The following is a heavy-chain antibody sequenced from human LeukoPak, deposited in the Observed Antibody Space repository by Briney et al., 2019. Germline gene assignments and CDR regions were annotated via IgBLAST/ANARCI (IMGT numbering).Heavy chain of an antibody. CDR2: SSNGGSTI. Sequence: GGSLRLSCAASGFTFSDFYMTWICQAPGKGLEWVSYSSNGGSTIYYADSVKGRFTISRDNAKNSLYLQMNSLRAEDTAVYYCARGYCSGGSCYFNYFDYWGQGTLVTVSS. V-gene: IGHV3-11*04. CDR3: ARGYCSGGSCYFNYFDY. D-gene: IGHD2-15*01. CDR1: GFTFSDFY. J-gene: IGHJ4*02.